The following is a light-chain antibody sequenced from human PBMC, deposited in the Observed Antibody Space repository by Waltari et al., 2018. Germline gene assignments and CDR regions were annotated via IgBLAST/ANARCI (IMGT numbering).Light chain of an antibody. Sequence: EIVLTQSPATLSLSPGERATLSCRASQSVSSYLAWYQRKPGQPPRLLIYDAANRATGIPARFSGSGSGTDFTLTISSLEPEDFAVYYCQQRRNWLYTFGQGTKLEIK. V-gene: IGKV3-11*01. CDR1: QSVSSY. CDR2: DAA. J-gene: IGKJ2*01. CDR3: QQRRNWLYT.